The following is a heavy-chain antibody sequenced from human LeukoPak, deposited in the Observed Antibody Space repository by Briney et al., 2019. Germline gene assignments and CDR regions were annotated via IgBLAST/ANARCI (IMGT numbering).Heavy chain of an antibody. D-gene: IGHD3-10*01. J-gene: IGHJ6*03. Sequence: SETLSLTCTVSSGSISTYYWSWIRQPPGKGLEWIGYIYYSETTKYNPSLKSRVTISVDTSKNQFSLKLSSVTAADTAVYYCARALYFGSGGPYYYMDVWGKGTTVIISS. CDR1: SGSISTYY. V-gene: IGHV4-59*01. CDR2: IYYSETT. CDR3: ARALYFGSGGPYYYMDV.